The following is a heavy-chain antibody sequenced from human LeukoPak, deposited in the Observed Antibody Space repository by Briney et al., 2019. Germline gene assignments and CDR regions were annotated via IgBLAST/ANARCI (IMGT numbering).Heavy chain of an antibody. CDR2: IYYSGST. V-gene: IGHV4-39*07. J-gene: IGHJ6*03. D-gene: IGHD1-14*01. Sequence: SETLSLTCTVSGGSISSSSYYWGWIRQPPGKGLEWIGSIYYSGSTNYNPSLKSRVTMSVDTSKNQFSLKLSSVTAADTAVYYCARDTGSDLKAPEYYYYYYMDVWGKGTTVTISS. CDR1: GGSISSSSYY. CDR3: ARDTGSDLKAPEYYYYYYMDV.